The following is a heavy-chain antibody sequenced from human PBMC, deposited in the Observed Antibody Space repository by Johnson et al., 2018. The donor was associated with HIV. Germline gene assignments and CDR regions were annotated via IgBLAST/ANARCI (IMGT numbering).Heavy chain of an antibody. D-gene: IGHD3-22*01. CDR2: ISYDGSNK. V-gene: IGHV3-30-3*01. Sequence: QVQLVESGGGVVQPGRSLRVSCAASGFTFSSYAMHWVRQAPGEGLEWVALISYDGSNKYYADSVKGRFSISRDNSTNTVYLQMNGLRIEDTAVYYCAREGIVDAFDIWGQGTMVTVSS. J-gene: IGHJ3*02. CDR3: AREGIVDAFDI. CDR1: GFTFSSYA.